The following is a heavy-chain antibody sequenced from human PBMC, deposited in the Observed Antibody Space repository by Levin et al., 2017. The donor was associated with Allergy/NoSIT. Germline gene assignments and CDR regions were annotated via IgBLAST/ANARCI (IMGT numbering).Heavy chain of an antibody. D-gene: IGHD6-13*01. CDR3: ARDDSIAAAGGFDY. CDR2: ISSSSSTI. CDR1: GFTFSSYS. J-gene: IGHJ4*02. V-gene: IGHV3-48*02. Sequence: GESLKISCAASGFTFSSYSMNWVRQAPGKGLEWVSYISSSSSTIYYADSVKGRFTISRDNAKNSLYLQMNSLRDEDTAVYYCARDDSIAAAGGFDYWGQGTLVTVSS.